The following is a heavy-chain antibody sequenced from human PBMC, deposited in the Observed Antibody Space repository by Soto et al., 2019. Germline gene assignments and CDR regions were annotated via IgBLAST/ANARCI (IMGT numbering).Heavy chain of an antibody. D-gene: IGHD1-26*01. CDR2: ISYDGSNK. J-gene: IGHJ4*02. CDR1: GFTFSSYA. Sequence: QVQLVESGGGVVQPGRSLRLSCAASGFTFSSYAMHWVRQAPGKGLEWVAVISYDGSNKYYADSVKGRFTISRDNSKNTLYLQMNSLRAEDTAVYYCARDFFSGANTPYYFDYWGQGTLVTVSS. CDR3: ARDFFSGANTPYYFDY. V-gene: IGHV3-30-3*01.